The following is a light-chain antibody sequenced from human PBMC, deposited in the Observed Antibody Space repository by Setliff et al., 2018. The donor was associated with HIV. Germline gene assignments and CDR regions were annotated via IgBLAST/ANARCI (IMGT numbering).Light chain of an antibody. J-gene: IGLJ1*01. V-gene: IGLV2-14*03. CDR3: SSYSINNLYV. Sequence: QSALTQPASVSGSPGQSITISCTGTSSDIGSSKFVSWYQQHPGKAPKVMIYNVDKRPSGASNRFSGSKSGNTASLTISGLQIEDEADYFCSSYSINNLYVFASGTKVT. CDR2: NVD. CDR1: SSDIGSSKF.